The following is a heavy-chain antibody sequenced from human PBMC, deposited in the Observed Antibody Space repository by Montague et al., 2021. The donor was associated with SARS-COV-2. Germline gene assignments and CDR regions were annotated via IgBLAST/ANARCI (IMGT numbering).Heavy chain of an antibody. J-gene: IGHJ4*02. V-gene: IGHV4-34*01. CDR1: GGSFTGYS. CDR2: VKPPGGT. Sequence: SETLSLTCAVAGGSFTGYSWNWLRQPPGKGLEWIGGVKPPGGTDYNPSLKNRVTISIDMSKNQFSLNLESVTAADTAVYYCARPVSSSWHRLEYWGQGTLVTVSS. CDR3: ARPVSSSWHRLEY. D-gene: IGHD2-15*01.